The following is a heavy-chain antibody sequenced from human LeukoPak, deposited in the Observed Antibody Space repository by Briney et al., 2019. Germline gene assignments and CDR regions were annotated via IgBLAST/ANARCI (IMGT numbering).Heavy chain of an antibody. CDR3: AKDGSSWSVGYYYGMDV. CDR2: IWYDGSNK. Sequence: GRSLRLSCAASGFTFSSYGMHWVRQAPGKGLEWVAVIWYDGSNKYYADSVKGRFTISRDNSKNTLYLQMNSLRAEDTAVYYCAKDGSSWSVGYYYGMDVWGQGTTVTVSS. D-gene: IGHD6-13*01. V-gene: IGHV3-33*06. CDR1: GFTFSSYG. J-gene: IGHJ6*02.